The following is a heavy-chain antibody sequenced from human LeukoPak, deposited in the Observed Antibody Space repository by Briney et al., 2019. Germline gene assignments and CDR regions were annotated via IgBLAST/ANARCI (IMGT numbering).Heavy chain of an antibody. V-gene: IGHV3-30-3*01. Sequence: PGGSLRLSCAASGFTFSSYAMHWVRQAPGKGLEWVAVISYDGSNKYYADSVKGRFTISRDNSKNKLYLQMNSLRAEDTAVYYCAGNTYYYDSSGLNWGQGTLVTVSS. J-gene: IGHJ4*02. D-gene: IGHD3-22*01. CDR3: AGNTYYYDSSGLN. CDR1: GFTFSSYA. CDR2: ISYDGSNK.